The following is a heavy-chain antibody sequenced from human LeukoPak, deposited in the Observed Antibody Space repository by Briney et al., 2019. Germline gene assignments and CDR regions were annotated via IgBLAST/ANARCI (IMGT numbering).Heavy chain of an antibody. J-gene: IGHJ4*02. CDR1: GFTFSSYA. V-gene: IGHV3-23*01. CDR2: ISGSGGST. CDR3: AKAALMSLYVTYYFDY. Sequence: GGSLRLSCAASGFTFSSYAMSWVRQAPGKGLGWVSAISGSGGSTYYADSVKGRFTISRDNSKNTLYLQMNSLRAEDTAVYYCAKAALMSLYVTYYFDYWGQGTLVTVSS. D-gene: IGHD3-10*02.